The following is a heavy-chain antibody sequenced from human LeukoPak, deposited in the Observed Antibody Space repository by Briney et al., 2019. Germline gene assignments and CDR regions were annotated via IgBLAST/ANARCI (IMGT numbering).Heavy chain of an antibody. Sequence: ASVKVSCKASGYTFTGYYMHWVRQAPGQGLQWMGWINPNSGGTNYAQKFQGRVTMTRYTSSSTAYMELSRLRSDDTAVYDCARGGYSNSWYEEYWFDPWGQGTLVTVSS. CDR3: ARGGYSNSWYEEYWFDP. J-gene: IGHJ5*02. CDR1: GYTFTGYY. CDR2: INPNSGGT. D-gene: IGHD6-13*01. V-gene: IGHV1-2*02.